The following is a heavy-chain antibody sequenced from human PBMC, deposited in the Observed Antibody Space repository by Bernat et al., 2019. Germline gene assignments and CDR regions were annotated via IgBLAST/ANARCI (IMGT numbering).Heavy chain of an antibody. CDR3: ARGDIVATMPTYYYYYYMDV. J-gene: IGHJ6*03. CDR1: GGTFSSYA. D-gene: IGHD5-12*01. CDR2: IIPIFGTA. Sequence: QVQLVQSGAEVKKPGSSVKVSCKASGGTFSSYAISWVRQAPGQGLEWMGGIIPIFGTANYAQKFQCRVTITADESTSTAYMELSSLRSEDTAVYYCARGDIVATMPTYYYYYYMDVWGKGTTVTVSS. V-gene: IGHV1-69*01.